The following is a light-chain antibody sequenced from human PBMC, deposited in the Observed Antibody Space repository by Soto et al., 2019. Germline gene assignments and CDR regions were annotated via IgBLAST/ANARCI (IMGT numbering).Light chain of an antibody. CDR1: QDISRW. Sequence: IPITQSPPTLPASAGDRVTITCRASQDISRWLAWYQQKPGKAPVLLIYDASTLQGGVPSRFSGTGSGTEFTLTISSLQPEDFATASCQQYNVYYRFGQRTKVDI. V-gene: IGKV1-5*01. J-gene: IGKJ2*03. CDR3: QQYNVYYR. CDR2: DAS.